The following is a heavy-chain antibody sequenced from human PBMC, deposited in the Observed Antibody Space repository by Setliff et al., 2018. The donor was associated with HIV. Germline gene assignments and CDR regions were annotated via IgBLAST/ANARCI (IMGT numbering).Heavy chain of an antibody. CDR2: IYYSGST. Sequence: SETLSLTCTVSGGSISSYYWSWIRQPPGKGLEWIGYIYYSGSTNYNPSLKSRVTISVDTSKNQFSMKMLFVTAADTAVYYCARGMLRSSWYAHHDAFDIWGQGTMVTV. J-gene: IGHJ3*02. D-gene: IGHD6-13*01. CDR3: ARGMLRSSWYAHHDAFDI. CDR1: GGSISSYY. V-gene: IGHV4-59*01.